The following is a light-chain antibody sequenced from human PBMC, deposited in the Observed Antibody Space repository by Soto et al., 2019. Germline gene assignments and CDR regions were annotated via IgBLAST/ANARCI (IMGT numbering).Light chain of an antibody. J-gene: IGLJ1*01. CDR1: SSDVGSHDL. CDR2: DVS. Sequence: QSVLTQPASVSGSPRQSIAIFCTGTSSDVGSHDLVSWYQQHPGKVPKLIIYDVSSRPSGVSNRFSGSKSGNTASLTISGLQAEDEADYYCSSFTSSTTYVFGTGTKITVL. V-gene: IGLV2-14*02. CDR3: SSFTSSTTYV.